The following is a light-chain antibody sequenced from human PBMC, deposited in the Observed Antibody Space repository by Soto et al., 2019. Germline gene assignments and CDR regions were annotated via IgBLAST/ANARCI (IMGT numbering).Light chain of an antibody. CDR2: GAS. J-gene: IGKJ1*01. V-gene: IGKV3-20*01. Sequence: LTQSPGTLSLSPGVGATLSCRASQSLSGRYLAWYQQKPGQAPRLLIYGASTRATGIPDRFSGSGSGTDFTLTISGLEPEDFAVYHCQQYDRSRRTFGQGTKVDIK. CDR3: QQYDRSRRT. CDR1: QSLSGRY.